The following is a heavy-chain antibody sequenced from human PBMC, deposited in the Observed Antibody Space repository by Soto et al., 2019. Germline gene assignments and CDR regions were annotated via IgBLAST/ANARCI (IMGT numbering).Heavy chain of an antibody. D-gene: IGHD5-18*01. V-gene: IGHV3-30*18. CDR1: GFTFNNFG. J-gene: IGHJ6*02. CDR2: ISYDGSNK. Sequence: GGSLRLSCAASGFTFNNFGMHWVRQAPGKGLEWVAVISYDGSNKYYADSVKGRFTISRDNSKNTLYLQMNSLRAEDTAVYYCAKDPGSGYGFYGMDVWGQGTSVTVSS. CDR3: AKDPGSGYGFYGMDV.